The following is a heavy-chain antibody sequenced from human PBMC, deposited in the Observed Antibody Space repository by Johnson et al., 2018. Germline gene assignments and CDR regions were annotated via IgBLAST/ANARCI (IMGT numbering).Heavy chain of an antibody. Sequence: VQLVQSGGGVVQPGRSLRLSCAASGFTVTSNFMTWVRQAPGKGLEWVSVIYSGDRTYYADSVKGRFTISRDNSKNTLYLQMNSLRAEDTAVYYCAKDLGQWLLGVFDIWGQGTLVTVSS. CDR3: AKDLGQWLLGVFDI. D-gene: IGHD6-19*01. V-gene: IGHV3-53*01. J-gene: IGHJ3*02. CDR1: GFTVTSNF. CDR2: IYSGDRT.